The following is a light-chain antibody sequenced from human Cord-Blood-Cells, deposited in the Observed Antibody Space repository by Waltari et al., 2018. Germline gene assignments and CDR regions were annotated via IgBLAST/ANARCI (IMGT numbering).Light chain of an antibody. CDR1: SSDGGGYNY. Sequence: QSALTQPASVSGSPGQSITISCTGTSSDGGGYNYVSWYQQHPGKAPNLMIYEVSNRPSGVSNRFSASKSGNTASLTISGLHAEDEADYYCSSYTSSSTYVFGTGTKVTVL. V-gene: IGLV2-14*01. CDR2: EVS. CDR3: SSYTSSSTYV. J-gene: IGLJ1*01.